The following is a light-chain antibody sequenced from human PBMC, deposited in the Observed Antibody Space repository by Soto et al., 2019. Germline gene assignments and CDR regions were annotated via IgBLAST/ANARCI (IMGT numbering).Light chain of an antibody. V-gene: IGKV3-20*01. Sequence: EIVLTQSPGTLSLSPGERATLSCRASQSVSSSYLAWYQQKPGQAPSLLIYGASSRATGIPDRFSGSGSGTDFTLTISRLESEDFGVYYCQQYGCSPGTFGQGTKLEIK. CDR2: GAS. CDR1: QSVSSSY. CDR3: QQYGCSPGT. J-gene: IGKJ2*01.